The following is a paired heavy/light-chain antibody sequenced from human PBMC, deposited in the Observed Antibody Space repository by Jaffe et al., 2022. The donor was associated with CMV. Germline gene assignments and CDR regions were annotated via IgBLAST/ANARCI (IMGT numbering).Heavy chain of an antibody. J-gene: IGHJ5*02. CDR3: TRVGYTGSWHWAGDDL. V-gene: IGHV3-49*04. CDR2: IRNRGYGGTT. CDR1: GFSIGDFA. Sequence: EVQLVESGGGLVQPGRSLRLSCTASGFSIGDFAMSWVRQAPGKGLEWLGFIRNRGYGGTTEYVASVEGRFIISRDDSNSTAYLQMNSLKTEDTAVYYCTRVGYTGSWHWAGDDLWGQGTLVTVSS. D-gene: IGHD6-13*01.
Light chain of an antibody. CDR2: AAS. V-gene: IGKV1-39*01. Sequence: DIQMTQSPSSLSASVGDRVTITCRAGQSIRVYLNWYQQKPGKAPQLLIQAASTLQSGVPSRFSGSGSGTDFTLTISSLQPEDFATYFCQQSYTSPRTFGQGTKVEIK. CDR3: QQSYTSPRT. CDR1: QSIRVY. J-gene: IGKJ1*01.